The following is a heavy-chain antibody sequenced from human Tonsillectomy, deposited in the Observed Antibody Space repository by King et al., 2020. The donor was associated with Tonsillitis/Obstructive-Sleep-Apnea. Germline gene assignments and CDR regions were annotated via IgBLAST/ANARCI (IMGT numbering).Heavy chain of an antibody. J-gene: IGHJ6*02. V-gene: IGHV5-10-1*03. CDR2: IDPIDSYT. CDR3: ARVSCSSDNCYYYYGMDV. CDR1: GYSFISYW. Sequence: QLVQSGAEVKKPGESLRISCKGSGYSFISYWISWVRQTPGKGLEWMGTIDPIDSYTNYSPSFQGHVTISTDKSIGTAYLQWSSLKASDTAMYYCARVSCSSDNCYYYYGMDVWGQGTTVTVSS. D-gene: IGHD2-2*01.